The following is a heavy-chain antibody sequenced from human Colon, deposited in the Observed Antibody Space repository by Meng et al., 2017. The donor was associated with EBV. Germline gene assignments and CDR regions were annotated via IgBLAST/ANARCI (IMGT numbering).Heavy chain of an antibody. CDR3: ARDRGGLGAFDY. CDR2: IYYSGST. J-gene: IGHJ4*02. CDR1: GGSISSGDYY. D-gene: IGHD5-12*01. V-gene: IGHV4-30-4*01. Sequence: QVQLREPGPGLGKPSQTPSLTCTVSGGSISSGDYYWSWIRQPPGKGLEWIGYIYYSGSTYYNPSLKSRVPISVDTSKNQFSLKLSSVTAADTAVYYCARDRGGLGAFDYWGQGTLVTVSS.